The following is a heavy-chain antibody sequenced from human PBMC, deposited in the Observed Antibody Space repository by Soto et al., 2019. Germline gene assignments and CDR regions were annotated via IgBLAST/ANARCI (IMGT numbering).Heavy chain of an antibody. CDR3: ARVDIVVVPAAMAGLYYYYYMDV. Sequence: GGSLRLSCAASGFTFSSYWMHWVRQAPGKGLVWVPRINSDGSSTSYADSVKGRFTISRDNAKNTLYLQMNSLRAEDTAVYYCARVDIVVVPAAMAGLYYYYYMDVWGKGTTVTVSS. J-gene: IGHJ6*03. CDR2: INSDGSST. D-gene: IGHD2-2*01. CDR1: GFTFSSYW. V-gene: IGHV3-74*01.